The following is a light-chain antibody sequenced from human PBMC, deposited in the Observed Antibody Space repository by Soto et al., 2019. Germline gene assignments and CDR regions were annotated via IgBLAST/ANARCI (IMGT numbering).Light chain of an antibody. CDR3: QQYNNWPSYT. CDR1: HSVSSN. CDR2: GAS. Sequence: EIVMTQSPATLSVSPGERATLSCRASHSVSSNLAWYQQKPGQAPRLLIYGASTMATGIPARFSGSGSGTEFTLTISSLQSEDFAVYYCQQYNNWPSYTFGQGTKLEIK. J-gene: IGKJ2*01. V-gene: IGKV3-15*01.